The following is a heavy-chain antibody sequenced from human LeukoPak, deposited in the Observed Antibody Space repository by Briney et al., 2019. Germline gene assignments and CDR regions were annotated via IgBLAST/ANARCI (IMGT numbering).Heavy chain of an antibody. V-gene: IGHV3-64*01. CDR2: ISPNGGTT. CDR1: GFTLSSFP. Sequence: GGSLRLSCAASGFTLSSFPMHWVRQAPGKGLESVSAISPNGGTTYYANSVRGRFSISRDNSKNTLYLQMGSLTTDDMAVYYCAREYPNGSLDYWGQGTLVTVSS. J-gene: IGHJ4*02. D-gene: IGHD3-10*01. CDR3: AREYPNGSLDY.